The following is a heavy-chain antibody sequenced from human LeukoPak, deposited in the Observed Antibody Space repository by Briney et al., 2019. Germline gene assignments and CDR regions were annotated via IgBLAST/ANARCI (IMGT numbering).Heavy chain of an antibody. D-gene: IGHD6-19*01. CDR2: IYYSGST. CDR1: GGSISSSSYY. V-gene: IGHV4-39*07. J-gene: IGHJ4*02. Sequence: SETLSLTCTVSGGSISSSSYYWGWIRQPPGKGLEWIGSIYYSGSTYYNPSLKSRVTISVDTSKNQFSLKLSSVTAADTAVYYCASGLAVAEYWGQGTLVTVSS. CDR3: ASGLAVAEY.